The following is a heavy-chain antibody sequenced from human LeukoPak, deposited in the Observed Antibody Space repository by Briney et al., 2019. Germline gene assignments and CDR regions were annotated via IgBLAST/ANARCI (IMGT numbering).Heavy chain of an antibody. CDR2: VNRDGSET. Sequence: EWVANVNRDGSETYYMDSVKGRFTISKDNANNSLYLQMNSLRAEDTALYHCARNNGMDVWGQGTTVIVSS. CDR3: ARNNGMDV. V-gene: IGHV3-7*03. J-gene: IGHJ6*02.